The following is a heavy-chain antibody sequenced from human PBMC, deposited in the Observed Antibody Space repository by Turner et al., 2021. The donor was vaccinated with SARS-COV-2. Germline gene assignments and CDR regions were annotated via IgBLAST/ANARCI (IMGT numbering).Heavy chain of an antibody. CDR3: ANVGSYFFDY. CDR2: ISSSGGTT. J-gene: IGHJ4*02. V-gene: IGHV3-48*01. D-gene: IGHD3-10*01. Sequence: EVQLVESGGGLVQPGGSLRLSCAASGFTFSTYSMNWVRQAPGKGLEWVSYISSSGGTTYYADSVKGRFTISRDNSKNTLYLQMNSLRAGDTALYYCANVGSYFFDYWGPGTLVTVSS. CDR1: GFTFSTYS.